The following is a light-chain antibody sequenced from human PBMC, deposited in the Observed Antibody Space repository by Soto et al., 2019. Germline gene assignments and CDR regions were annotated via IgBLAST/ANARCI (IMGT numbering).Light chain of an antibody. CDR2: GAS. J-gene: IGKJ5*01. Sequence: ERVMTQAPSTLSXXXXXXXXXXXRASQSVSSNLAWYQQKPGQAPRLLIYGASTRATGIPARFSGSGSGTDFTLTISSLEPEDFAVYYCQQYGSSITFGQGTRLAI. CDR1: QSVSSN. V-gene: IGKV3-15*01. CDR3: QQYGSSIT.